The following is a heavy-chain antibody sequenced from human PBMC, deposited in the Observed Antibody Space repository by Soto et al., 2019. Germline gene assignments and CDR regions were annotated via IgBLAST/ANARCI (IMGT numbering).Heavy chain of an antibody. CDR3: ARGTYYDILTGSYNWFDP. CDR2: IYYSGST. J-gene: IGHJ5*02. Sequence: PAETLSLTCTVSGGSISSGDYYWSWIRQPPGKGLEWIGYIYYSGSTYYNPSLKSRVTISVDTSKNQFSLKLSSVTAADTAVYYCARGTYYDILTGSYNWFDPWGQGTLVTVSS. CDR1: GGSISSGDYY. D-gene: IGHD3-9*01. V-gene: IGHV4-30-4*01.